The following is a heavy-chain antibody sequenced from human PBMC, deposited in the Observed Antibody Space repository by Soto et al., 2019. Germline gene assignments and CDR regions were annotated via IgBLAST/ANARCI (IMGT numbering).Heavy chain of an antibody. J-gene: IGHJ4*02. CDR3: AKERVRSGYFEY. V-gene: IGHV3-23*01. Sequence: PGGSLRLSCAASGFTFSNYAMSWVRQAPGKGLEWVSAISGSGGRTYYADSVKGRFTVSRDNSKNTLYLQINTLRDEDTAVYYCAKERVRSGYFEYWGQGILVTVFS. CDR1: GFTFSNYA. D-gene: IGHD3-3*01. CDR2: ISGSGGRT.